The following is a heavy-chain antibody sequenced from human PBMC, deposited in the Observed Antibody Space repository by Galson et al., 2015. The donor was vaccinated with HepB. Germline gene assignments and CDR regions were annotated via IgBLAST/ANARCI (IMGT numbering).Heavy chain of an antibody. CDR2: ISSSGSTI. J-gene: IGHJ4*02. D-gene: IGHD4-17*01. Sequence: SLRLSCAASGFSFSSYYMNWVRQAPGKGLEWVSYISSSGSTIYYADSVEGRFTISRDNAKNSLYLQMNSLGDEDTAVYYCARDRYGDYLIDYWGQGTLVTVSS. CDR3: ARDRYGDYLIDY. CDR1: GFSFSSYY. V-gene: IGHV3-48*02.